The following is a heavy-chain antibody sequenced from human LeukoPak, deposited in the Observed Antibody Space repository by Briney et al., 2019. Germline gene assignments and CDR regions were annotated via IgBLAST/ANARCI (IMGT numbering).Heavy chain of an antibody. CDR2: IYYSGST. D-gene: IGHD3-3*01. J-gene: IGHJ6*02. Sequence: SQTLSLTCTVSGGSIGSGGYYWSWIRQHPGKGLEWIGYIYYSGSTYYNPSLKSRVTISVDTSKNQFSLKLSSVTAADTAVYYCARVSPGVEGMDVWGQGTTVTVSS. CDR1: GGSIGSGGYY. V-gene: IGHV4-31*03. CDR3: ARVSPGVEGMDV.